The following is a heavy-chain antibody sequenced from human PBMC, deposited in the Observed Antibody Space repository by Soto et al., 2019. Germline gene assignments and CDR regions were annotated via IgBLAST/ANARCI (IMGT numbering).Heavy chain of an antibody. CDR3: ARYGSSWHDRDFDF. CDR1: GYRFTSYW. D-gene: IGHD6-13*01. Sequence: PGESLKISCQGSGYRFTSYWISWVRQMPGKGLEWMGRIDPSDSYTSYSPSFQGHVTISADKSISTAYLQWSSLKASDTAMYYCARYGSSWHDRDFDFWGQGTLVTVSS. V-gene: IGHV5-10-1*01. J-gene: IGHJ4*02. CDR2: IDPSDSYT.